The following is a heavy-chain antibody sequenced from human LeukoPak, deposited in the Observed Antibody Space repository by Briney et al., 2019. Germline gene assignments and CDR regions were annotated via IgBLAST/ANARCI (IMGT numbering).Heavy chain of an antibody. CDR2: IYYSGST. V-gene: IGHV4-30-4*01. CDR1: GGSISSGDYY. CDR3: ARDGSGRGNDY. D-gene: IGHD3-3*01. Sequence: PSETLSLACTVSGGSISSGDYYWSWIRQPPGKGLEWIGYIYYSGSTYYNPSLKSRVTISVDTSKNQFSLKLSSVTAADTAVYYCARDGSGRGNDYWGQGTLVTVSS. J-gene: IGHJ4*02.